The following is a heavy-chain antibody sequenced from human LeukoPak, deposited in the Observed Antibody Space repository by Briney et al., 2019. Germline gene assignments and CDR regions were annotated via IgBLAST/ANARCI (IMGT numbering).Heavy chain of an antibody. CDR1: GFTFNNYW. J-gene: IGHJ4*02. CDR2: IDQDGSGK. CDR3: ARTGEDY. V-gene: IGHV3-7*01. Sequence: PGGSLRLSCAASGFTFNNYWMTWVRPAPGRGLEWVANIDQDGSGKYYVDSVKGRFSISRDNAKNSLYLQMNSLRVEDTATYYCARTGEDYWGQGTLVTVSS.